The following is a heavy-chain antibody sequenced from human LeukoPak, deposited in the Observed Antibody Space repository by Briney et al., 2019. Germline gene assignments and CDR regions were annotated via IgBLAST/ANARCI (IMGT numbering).Heavy chain of an antibody. CDR1: EFPFNGYW. J-gene: IGHJ4*02. CDR2: INQDGSEK. V-gene: IGHV3-7*03. Sequence: QPGGSLRLSCAASEFPFNGYWMSWVRQAPGKGLECVANINQDGSEKYYVDSVRGRFTISRDNAKNPLYLQMNSLKTEDTAVYYCTTVIKKSGLTMVRGVNDYWGQGTLVTVSS. D-gene: IGHD3-10*01. CDR3: TTVIKKSGLTMVRGVNDY.